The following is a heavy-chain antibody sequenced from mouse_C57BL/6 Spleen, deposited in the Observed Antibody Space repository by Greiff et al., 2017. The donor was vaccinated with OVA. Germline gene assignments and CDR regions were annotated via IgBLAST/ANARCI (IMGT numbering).Heavy chain of an antibody. CDR3: ARRHYYGSSLDWYFDV. Sequence: EVKVVESGGGLVKPGGSLKLSCAASGFTFSSYAMSWVRQTPEKRLEWVATISDGGSYTYYPDNVKGRFTISRDNAKNNLYLQMSHLKSEDTAMYYCARRHYYGSSLDWYFDVWGTGTTVTVSS. J-gene: IGHJ1*03. CDR1: GFTFSSYA. CDR2: ISDGGSYT. D-gene: IGHD1-1*01. V-gene: IGHV5-4*03.